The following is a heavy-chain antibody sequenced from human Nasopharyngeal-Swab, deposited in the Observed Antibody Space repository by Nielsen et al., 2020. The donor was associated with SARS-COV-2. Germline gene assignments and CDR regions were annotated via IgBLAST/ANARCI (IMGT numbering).Heavy chain of an antibody. CDR3: ARGTADYSNPSFDY. Sequence: SLKISCAASGFTYDDYAMHWVRPAPGKGLEWVSGISWNSGRIAYRDSVKGRFTMSRDNARSSLYLLMNTLRSEDTALYYCARGTADYSNPSFDYWGQGTLVTVPS. V-gene: IGHV3-9*01. CDR2: ISWNSGRI. D-gene: IGHD4-11*01. J-gene: IGHJ4*02. CDR1: GFTYDDYA.